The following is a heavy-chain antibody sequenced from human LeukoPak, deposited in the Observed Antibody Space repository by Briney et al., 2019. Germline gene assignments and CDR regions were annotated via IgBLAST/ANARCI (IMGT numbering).Heavy chain of an antibody. D-gene: IGHD1-26*01. V-gene: IGHV3-30*14. J-gene: IGHJ4*02. CDR1: GFTFSSYA. Sequence: GGSLRLSCAASGFTFSSYAMHWVRQAPGKGLEWVAVISYDGSNKYYADSVKGRFTISRDNSRNTLYLQMNSLRAEDTAVYFCARGYNSRAATTDCCPLDYWGQGTLVTVSS. CDR2: ISYDGSNK. CDR3: ARGYNSRAATTDCCPLDY.